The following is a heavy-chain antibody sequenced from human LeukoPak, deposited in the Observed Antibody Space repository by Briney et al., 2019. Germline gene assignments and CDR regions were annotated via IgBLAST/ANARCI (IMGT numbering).Heavy chain of an antibody. CDR2: IDWDDDK. J-gene: IGHJ4*02. CDR3: ARSPYGDYGLYYFDY. D-gene: IGHD4-17*01. CDR1: GFSLSTSGMC. V-gene: IGHV2-70*11. Sequence: SGPTLVNPTQTLTLTCTFSGFSLSTSGMCVSWIRQPPGKALEWLARIDWDDDKYYSTSLKTRLTISKDTSKNQVVLTMTNMDPVDTVTYYCARSPYGDYGLYYFDYWGQGTLVTVSS.